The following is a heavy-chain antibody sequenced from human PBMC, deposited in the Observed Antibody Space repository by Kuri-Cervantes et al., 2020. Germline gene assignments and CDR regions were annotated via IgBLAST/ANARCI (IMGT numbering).Heavy chain of an antibody. CDR2: IYYSGST. Sequence: SATLSLTCTVSGGSVSSGSYYWSWIRQPPGKGLEWIGYIYYSGSTNYNPSLKSRVTISVDTSKNQFSLKLSSVTAADTAVYYCARDVRWGEGYNWFDPWGQGTLVTVSS. CDR1: GGSVSSGSYY. CDR3: ARDVRWGEGYNWFDP. J-gene: IGHJ5*02. V-gene: IGHV4-61*01. D-gene: IGHD3-10*01.